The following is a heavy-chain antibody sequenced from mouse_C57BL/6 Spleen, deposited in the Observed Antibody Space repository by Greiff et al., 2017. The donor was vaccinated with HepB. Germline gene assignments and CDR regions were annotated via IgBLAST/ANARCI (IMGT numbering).Heavy chain of an antibody. J-gene: IGHJ4*01. V-gene: IGHV1-62-2*01. CDR1: GYTFTEYS. D-gene: IGHD1-1*01. Sequence: QVQLQQSGAELVKPGASVKLSCKASGYTFTEYSIHWVKQRSGQGLEWIGWFYPGSGSIKYNEKFKDKATLTADKSSSTVYMERSRLTSEDSAVYFCARHEDNYYGSSYGAMDYWGQGTSVTVSS. CDR2: FYPGSGSI. CDR3: ARHEDNYYGSSYGAMDY.